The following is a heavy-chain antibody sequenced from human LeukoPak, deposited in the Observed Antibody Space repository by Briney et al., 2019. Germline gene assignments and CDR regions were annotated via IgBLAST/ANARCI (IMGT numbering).Heavy chain of an antibody. D-gene: IGHD1-26*01. CDR1: GYTFSNNG. J-gene: IGHJ5*02. Sequence: GASVKVSCKASGYTFSNNGISWVRQAPGQGLEWMGWISAYNGNTKYAQKFQGRVTMTRDMSTSTDYMELSSLRSEDTAVYYCARDNSVGDYAWWFDPWGQGTLVTVSS. CDR3: ARDNSVGDYAWWFDP. V-gene: IGHV1-18*01. CDR2: ISAYNGNT.